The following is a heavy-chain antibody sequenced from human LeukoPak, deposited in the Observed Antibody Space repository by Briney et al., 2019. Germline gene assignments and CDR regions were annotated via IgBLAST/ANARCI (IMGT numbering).Heavy chain of an antibody. Sequence: SETLSLTCTVSGYSISSGYYWGWIRQPPGKGLEGIGSIYHSGSTYYNPSLKSRVTISVDTSKNQFSLKLSSVTAADTAVYYCARANRDYYDSSGYYYYYMDVWGKGTTVTVSS. CDR3: ARANRDYYDSSGYYYYYMDV. CDR1: GYSISSGYY. CDR2: IYHSGST. D-gene: IGHD3-22*01. V-gene: IGHV4-38-2*02. J-gene: IGHJ6*03.